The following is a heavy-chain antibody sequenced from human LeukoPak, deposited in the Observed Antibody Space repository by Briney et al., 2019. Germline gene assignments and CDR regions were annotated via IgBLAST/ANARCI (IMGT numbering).Heavy chain of an antibody. Sequence: GGSLRLSCAASGFTFSSYAMHWVRQAPGKGLEWVAVISYDGSNKYYADSVKGRFTISRDNSKNMLYLQMNSLRAEDTAVYYCARAPHYYDSSGYFYWGQGTLVTVSS. D-gene: IGHD3-22*01. CDR3: ARAPHYYDSSGYFY. J-gene: IGHJ4*02. CDR2: ISYDGSNK. CDR1: GFTFSSYA. V-gene: IGHV3-30-3*01.